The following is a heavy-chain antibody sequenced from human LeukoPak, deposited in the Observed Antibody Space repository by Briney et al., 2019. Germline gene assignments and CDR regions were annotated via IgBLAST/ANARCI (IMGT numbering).Heavy chain of an antibody. CDR3: ARVSTGYDILTPFYTHDY. CDR1: GVSINSSSYY. D-gene: IGHD3-9*01. CDR2: IDHSGST. V-gene: IGHV4-39*07. J-gene: IGHJ4*02. Sequence: SETLSLTCTVSGVSINSSSYYWSWIRQPPGKGLEWIGFIDHSGSTNYKPSLKSRVTISLETSKNQFSLKMKSVTAADTAVYYCARVSTGYDILTPFYTHDYWGQGTLVTVSS.